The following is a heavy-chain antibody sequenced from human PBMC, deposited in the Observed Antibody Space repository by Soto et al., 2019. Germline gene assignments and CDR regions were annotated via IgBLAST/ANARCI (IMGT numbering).Heavy chain of an antibody. CDR2: IYYSGST. Sequence: PSETLSLTCTVSGGSISSSSYYWGWIRQPPGKGLECIGSIYYSGSTSYNPSLKSRVTISVDTSKNQFSLKLSSVTAADTAVYYCARVPDRWGQGTLVTVSS. J-gene: IGHJ5*02. CDR3: ARVPDR. V-gene: IGHV4-39*07. D-gene: IGHD2-2*01. CDR1: GGSISSSSYY.